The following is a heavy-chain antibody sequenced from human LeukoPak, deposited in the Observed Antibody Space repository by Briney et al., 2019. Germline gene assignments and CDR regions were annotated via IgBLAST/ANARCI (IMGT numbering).Heavy chain of an antibody. CDR1: GGSISSYY. CDR2: IYYSGST. D-gene: IGHD2-15*01. CDR3: ARLGCSGGSCPFDY. J-gene: IGHJ4*02. V-gene: IGHV4-59*08. Sequence: SETLSPTCTVSGGSISSYYWSWIRQPPGKGLECIGYIYYSGSTNYNPSLKSRVTISVDTSKNQFSLKLSSVTAADTAVCYCARLGCSGGSCPFDYWGQGTLVTVSS.